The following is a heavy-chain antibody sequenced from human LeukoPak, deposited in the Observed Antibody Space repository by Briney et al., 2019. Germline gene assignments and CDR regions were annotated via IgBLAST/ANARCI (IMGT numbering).Heavy chain of an antibody. Sequence: SGPTLVKPTQTLTLTCTFSGFSLSTSGVDVGWIRQPPGKALEWLALIHWNDDKRYSPSLKSRLTISKDTSKNQVVLTMTNMDPVDTATYYCARSYSDYDYFNNWFDPWGQGTLVTVSS. V-gene: IGHV2-5*01. CDR3: ARSYSDYDYFNNWFDP. J-gene: IGHJ5*02. CDR2: IHWNDDK. D-gene: IGHD5-12*01. CDR1: GFSLSTSGVD.